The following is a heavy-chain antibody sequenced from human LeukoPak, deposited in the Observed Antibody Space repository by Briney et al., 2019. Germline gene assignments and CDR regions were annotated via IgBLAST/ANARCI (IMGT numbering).Heavy chain of an antibody. D-gene: IGHD4-11*01. V-gene: IGHV3-43D*03. Sequence: TGGSLRLSCAASGFTFDDYAMRWVRQAPGKGLEWVSLISWDGGSTYYADSVKGRFTISRDNSKNSLYLQMNSLRAEDTALYYCAKDTSNYPEYFDYWGQGTLVTVSS. CDR2: ISWDGGST. CDR1: GFTFDDYA. J-gene: IGHJ4*02. CDR3: AKDTSNYPEYFDY.